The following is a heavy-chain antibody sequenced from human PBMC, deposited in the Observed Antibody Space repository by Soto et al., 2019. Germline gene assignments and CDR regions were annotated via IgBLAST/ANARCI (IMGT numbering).Heavy chain of an antibody. CDR3: AKGLEYSSSSSSFDH. V-gene: IGHV3-23*01. D-gene: IGHD6-6*01. CDR2: VSGGGDST. CDR1: GFTFSYYA. J-gene: IGHJ4*02. Sequence: GGSLRLSCAASGFTFSYYAMSWVRQAPGKGLEWVSTVSGGGDSTYNAGSVKGRFTISRDNSKNTLYLQMNSLRAEDTAVYYCAKGLEYSSSSSSFDHWGQGTLVTVSS.